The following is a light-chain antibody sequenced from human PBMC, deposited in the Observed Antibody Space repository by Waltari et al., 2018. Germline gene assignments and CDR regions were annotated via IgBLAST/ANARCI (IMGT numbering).Light chain of an antibody. CDR1: PSISTY. Sequence: DIQMTQSPSSLSASVGDRVTITCRASPSISTYLNWYQQKPGKDPNLLIHAASTLQSGVPSRFSGSGSGTGFTLTISSLQPEDCATYYCQQTYSVPYTFGQGTRLEIK. CDR2: AAS. J-gene: IGKJ2*01. CDR3: QQTYSVPYT. V-gene: IGKV1-39*01.